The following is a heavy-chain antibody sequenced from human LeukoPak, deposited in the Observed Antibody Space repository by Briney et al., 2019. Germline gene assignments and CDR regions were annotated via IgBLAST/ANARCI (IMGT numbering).Heavy chain of an antibody. CDR2: INHSGST. CDR1: GGSFSGYY. Sequence: PSETLSLTCAVYGGSFSGYYWSWIRQPPGKGLEWIGEINHSGSTNYNPSLKSRVTISADTSKNQFPLKLSSVTAADTAVYYCARGATESRVDYWGQGTLVTVSS. V-gene: IGHV4-34*01. J-gene: IGHJ4*02. CDR3: ARGATESRVDY. D-gene: IGHD1-26*01.